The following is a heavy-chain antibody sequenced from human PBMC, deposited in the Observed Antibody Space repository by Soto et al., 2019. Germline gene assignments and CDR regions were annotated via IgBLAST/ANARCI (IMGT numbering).Heavy chain of an antibody. Sequence: QVQLVQSGAEVKKPGSSVKVSCEASGGTFRTESFNWVRQAPGQGLEWMGGIIPVLGTTDYAPRFRGRVTITADESTSTAYREAGSLTYDDTAVYYCARARIGHVTRYYLDYWGQGTLVTVPS. CDR1: GGTFRTES. D-gene: IGHD5-12*01. V-gene: IGHV1-69*01. J-gene: IGHJ4*02. CDR3: ARARIGHVTRYYLDY. CDR2: IIPVLGTT.